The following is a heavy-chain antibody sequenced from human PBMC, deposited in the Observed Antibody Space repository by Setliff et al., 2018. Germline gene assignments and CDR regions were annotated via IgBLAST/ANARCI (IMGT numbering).Heavy chain of an antibody. CDR1: GGTFSSYA. J-gene: IGHJ6*03. V-gene: IGHV1-69*13. CDR3: ARAGGGEFGKLRYYYYYYYMDV. D-gene: IGHD3-10*01. CDR2: IIPIFGTA. Sequence: SVKVSCKASGGTFSSYAISWVRQAPGQGLEWMGGIIPIFGTANYAQKFQGRVTITADESTSTAYMELSSLRTEDTAVYYCARAGGGEFGKLRYYYYYYYMDVWGKGTTVTVSS.